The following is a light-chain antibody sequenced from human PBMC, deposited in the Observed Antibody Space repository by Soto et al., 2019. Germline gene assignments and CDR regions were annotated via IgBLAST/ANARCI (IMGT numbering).Light chain of an antibody. CDR1: NIGRKS. Sequence: SYELTQPPSVSVAPGQTARITCGGNNIGRKSVHWYQQKPGQAPVLVIYDDRDRPSGIPERVSGSNSENTATLTISRVEAGDEADYYCQVSDISSDPNYVFGPGTKLAVL. CDR3: QVSDISSDPNYV. V-gene: IGLV3-21*02. J-gene: IGLJ1*01. CDR2: DDR.